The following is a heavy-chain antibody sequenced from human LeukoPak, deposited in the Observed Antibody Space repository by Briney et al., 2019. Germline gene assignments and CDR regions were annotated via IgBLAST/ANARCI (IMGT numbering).Heavy chain of an antibody. V-gene: IGHV4-34*01. CDR3: ASGQVGGPFGY. CDR1: GGSFSGYY. D-gene: IGHD1-26*01. CDR2: INHSGST. Sequence: PSETLSLTCAVYGGSFSGYYWSWIRQPPGKGLEWSGEINHSGSTNYNPSLKSRVTISADTSKNQLSLKLSSVTAADTAVYYCASGQVGGPFGYWGQGTLVTVSS. J-gene: IGHJ4*02.